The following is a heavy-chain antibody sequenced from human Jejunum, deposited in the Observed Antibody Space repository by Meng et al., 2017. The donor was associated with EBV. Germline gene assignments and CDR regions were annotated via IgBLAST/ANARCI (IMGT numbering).Heavy chain of an antibody. CDR1: GGTFSSYV. Sequence: QARLVQSGAEVKKPGSSVKVSCKASGGTFSSYVINWVRQAPGQGLEWMGGIIPIFGRTNYALEFQDRVTITADKFTSTVYMEMSSLKSEDTAVYYCARDQGRDYDSSTYYTHWGRGTLVTVSS. CDR3: ARDQGRDYDSSTYYTH. J-gene: IGHJ4*02. CDR2: IIPIFGRT. V-gene: IGHV1-69*06. D-gene: IGHD3-22*01.